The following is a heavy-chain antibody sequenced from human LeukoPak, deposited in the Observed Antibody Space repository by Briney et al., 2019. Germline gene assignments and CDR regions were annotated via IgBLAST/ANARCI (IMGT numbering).Heavy chain of an antibody. CDR3: ARQSRNGYDFDY. V-gene: IGHV5-51*01. CDR2: IYPGDSDT. Sequence: GESLKISCQGSGYTFPTYWIGWVRQMPGKGLEWMGIIYPGDSDTRYSPSFQGQVTISADKSISTAYLQWSSLEASDTAMYYCARQSRNGYDFDYWGPGTLVTVSS. CDR1: GYTFPTYW. J-gene: IGHJ4*02. D-gene: IGHD5-12*01.